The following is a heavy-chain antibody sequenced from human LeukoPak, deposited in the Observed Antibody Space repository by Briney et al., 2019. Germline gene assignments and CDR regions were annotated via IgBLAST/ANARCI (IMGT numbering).Heavy chain of an antibody. CDR3: AVQRTLWQQVLDH. CDR2: IRYDGSNK. Sequence: PGGSLRLSCAASGFTFSGYGIHWVRQAPGKGLDWVAFIRYDGSNKYYADSVKGRFTISRDNSKNTLYLQMNSLRAEDTAVYYCAVQRTLWQQVLDHWGQGTLVTVSS. V-gene: IGHV3-30*02. D-gene: IGHD5-18*01. J-gene: IGHJ4*02. CDR1: GFTFSGYG.